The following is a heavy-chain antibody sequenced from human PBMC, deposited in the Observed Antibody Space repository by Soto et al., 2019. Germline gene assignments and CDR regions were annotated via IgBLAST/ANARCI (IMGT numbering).Heavy chain of an antibody. J-gene: IGHJ4*02. CDR2: ISGDGGST. Sequence: GGSLRLSCAASGFTFDDYAMHWVRQAPGKGLEWVSLISGDGGSTYYADSVKGRFTISRDNSKNSLYLQMNSLRTEDTALYYCVKDKPNVWFGEFDYWGQGTLVTVSS. CDR3: VKDKPNVWFGEFDY. CDR1: GFTFDDYA. V-gene: IGHV3-43*02. D-gene: IGHD3-10*01.